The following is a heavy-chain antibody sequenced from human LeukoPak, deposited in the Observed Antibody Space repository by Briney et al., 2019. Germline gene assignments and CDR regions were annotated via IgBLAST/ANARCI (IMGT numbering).Heavy chain of an antibody. J-gene: IGHJ4*02. Sequence: GGSLRLSCAASGFTFSSYAMSWVRQAPGKGLEWVSAISGSGGSIYYADSVKGRFTISRDNSKNTLYLQMNSLRAEDTAVYYCAKRGRSGSYYYLDYWGQGTLVTVSS. V-gene: IGHV3-23*01. CDR1: GFTFSSYA. CDR3: AKRGRSGSYYYLDY. D-gene: IGHD1-26*01. CDR2: ISGSGGSI.